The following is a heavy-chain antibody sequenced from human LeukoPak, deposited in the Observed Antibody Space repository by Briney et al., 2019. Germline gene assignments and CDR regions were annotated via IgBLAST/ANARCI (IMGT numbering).Heavy chain of an antibody. CDR3: ARLILGYSYDIDSYYYYMDV. Sequence: SETLSLTCTVSGGSISSSSYYWGWIRQPPGRGLEWIGSIYYSGSTYYNPSLKSRVTISVDTSKNQFSLKLSSVTAADTAVYYCARLILGYSYDIDSYYYYMDVWGKGTTVTVSS. D-gene: IGHD5-18*01. CDR1: GGSISSSSYY. CDR2: IYYSGST. J-gene: IGHJ6*03. V-gene: IGHV4-39*01.